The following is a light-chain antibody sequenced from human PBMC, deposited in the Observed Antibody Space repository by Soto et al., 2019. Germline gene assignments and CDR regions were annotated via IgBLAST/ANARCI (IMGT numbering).Light chain of an antibody. CDR3: QKYNTAPLA. Sequence: DIQMTQSPSSLSASVGARVTITCRASQDRSVHLAWYQQKPVKVPKLLIYSVSTLQSGVPSRFSGSGSGTSFTLTISSLQPEDVATYYCQKYNTAPLAVGQGTRLEIK. J-gene: IGKJ5*01. CDR2: SVS. CDR1: QDRSVH. V-gene: IGKV1-27*01.